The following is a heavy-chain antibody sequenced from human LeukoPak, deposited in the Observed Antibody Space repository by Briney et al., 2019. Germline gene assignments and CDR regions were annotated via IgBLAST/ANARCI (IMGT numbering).Heavy chain of an antibody. Sequence: AESLSLTCTVSGGSISSYYWSWIRQPAGKGLEWIGRIYTSGSINYNPSLKSRVTMSVDTSKNQFSLKLSSVTAADTAVYYCARDWGYCSSTSCPYYYYYGMDVWGQGITVTVSS. J-gene: IGHJ6*02. CDR1: GGSISSYY. V-gene: IGHV4-4*07. CDR2: IYTSGSI. CDR3: ARDWGYCSSTSCPYYYYYGMDV. D-gene: IGHD2-2*01.